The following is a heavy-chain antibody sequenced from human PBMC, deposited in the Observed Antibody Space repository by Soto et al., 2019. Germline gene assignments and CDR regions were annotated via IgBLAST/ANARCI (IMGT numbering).Heavy chain of an antibody. CDR1: GFSFSTYT. CDR2: ISSSGGNI. D-gene: IGHD3-3*01. J-gene: IGHJ4*02. V-gene: IGHV3-23*01. Sequence: GGSLRLSCAASGFSFSTYTMSWVRQAPGKGLEWVSGISSSGGNIYYADSVKGRFTISRDNSKDTLFLQMSSLGAEDTALYFCAKDWRTGEAPTYFDYWGQGNLVTVSS. CDR3: AKDWRTGEAPTYFDY.